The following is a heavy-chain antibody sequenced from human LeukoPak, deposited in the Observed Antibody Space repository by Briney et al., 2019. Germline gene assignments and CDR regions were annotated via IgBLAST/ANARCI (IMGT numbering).Heavy chain of an antibody. J-gene: IGHJ4*02. Sequence: SSVKVAWKAGGGTFSSYAIGWVRQASGPGLEWMGGIIPIFGTANYAQKFQGRVTITADKSTSTAYMELSSLRSEDTAVYYCAGQGGSSGYPLDYWGQGTLVTVSS. CDR1: GGTFSSYA. CDR2: IIPIFGTA. V-gene: IGHV1-69*06. D-gene: IGHD3-22*01. CDR3: AGQGGSSGYPLDY.